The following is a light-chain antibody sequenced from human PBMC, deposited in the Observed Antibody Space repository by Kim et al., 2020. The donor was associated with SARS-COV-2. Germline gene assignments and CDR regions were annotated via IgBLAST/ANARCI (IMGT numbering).Light chain of an antibody. CDR3: QQYDKLPPYT. CDR2: DAS. CDR1: QDISNY. J-gene: IGKJ2*01. Sequence: ASVGDRVTITCQASQDISNYLNWYQQKPGKAPKLLIYDASDLETGVPSRFSGSGSGTNFTFTISSLQPEDIATYYCQQYDKLPPYTFGQGTKVEIK. V-gene: IGKV1-33*01.